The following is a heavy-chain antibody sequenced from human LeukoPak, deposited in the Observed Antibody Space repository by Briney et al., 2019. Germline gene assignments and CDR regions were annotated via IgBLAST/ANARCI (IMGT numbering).Heavy chain of an antibody. CDR3: ATGPDTANLLYYFDY. Sequence: GESLKISCKGSGYSFTNYWIGWVRQMPGKGLEWMGRIDPSDSYTNYSPSFQGHVTISADKSINTAYLQWSSLKASDTAMYYCATGPDTANLLYYFDYWGQGTLVTVSS. J-gene: IGHJ4*02. CDR1: GYSFTNYW. CDR2: IDPSDSYT. V-gene: IGHV5-10-1*01. D-gene: IGHD5-18*01.